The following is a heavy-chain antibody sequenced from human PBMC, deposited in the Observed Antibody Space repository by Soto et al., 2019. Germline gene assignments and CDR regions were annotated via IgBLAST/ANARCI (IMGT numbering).Heavy chain of an antibody. CDR2: IYYTGST. V-gene: IGHV4-31*03. Sequence: SETLSLTCIVSGASMSSGGYYWSCIRHHPGWGLEWIGFIYYTGSTYYNPSVKSRLTISVDTSKNQFSLELKSVTAADTGVYYCARGDYFARSADGWFDPWGQGTLVTVSS. CDR3: ARGDYFARSADGWFDP. D-gene: IGHD3-10*02. CDR1: GASMSSGGYY. J-gene: IGHJ5*02.